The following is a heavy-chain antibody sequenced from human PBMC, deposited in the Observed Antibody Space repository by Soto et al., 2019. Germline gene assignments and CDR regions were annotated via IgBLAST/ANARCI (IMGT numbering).Heavy chain of an antibody. CDR1: GFTFSSYD. CDR3: ASGWGRVATPWVDP. CDR2: IGTAGDT. J-gene: IGHJ5*02. Sequence: EVQLVESGGGLVQPGGSLRLSCAASGFTFSSYDMHWVRQATGKGLEWVSAIGTAGDTYYPGSVKGRFTISRENAKNSLYLQMNRLRAGDTAVYYCASGWGRVATPWVDPWGQGTLVTVSS. D-gene: IGHD5-12*01. V-gene: IGHV3-13*04.